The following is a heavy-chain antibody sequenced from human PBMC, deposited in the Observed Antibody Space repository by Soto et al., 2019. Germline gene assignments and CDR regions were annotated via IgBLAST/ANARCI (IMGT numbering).Heavy chain of an antibody. CDR1: GFAFSSYA. Sequence: GGSLRLSCAASGFAFSSYAMNWVRQAPGKGLEWVSGISASGDSAYYADSVKGRFTISRDDSKSIAYLQMNSLKTEDTAVYYCTRPLTGTTLASTWGQGTMVTVSS. D-gene: IGHD1-7*01. CDR2: ISASGDSA. V-gene: IGHV3-23*01. J-gene: IGHJ3*01. CDR3: TRPLTGTTLAST.